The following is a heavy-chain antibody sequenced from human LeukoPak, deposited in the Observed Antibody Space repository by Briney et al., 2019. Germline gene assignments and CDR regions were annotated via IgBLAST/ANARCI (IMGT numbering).Heavy chain of an antibody. J-gene: IGHJ5*02. CDR2: INIGGTNT. CDR3: ATDGAGFDT. CDR1: GLTFSDYY. Sequence: AGGSLRLSCAASGLTFSDYYMSWIRQAPGKGLEWLSYINIGGTNTHYADSVKGRFTISRDNAKKSLYLEMTNLRAEDTAVYYCATDGAGFDTWGQRVLVTVSS. V-gene: IGHV3-11*01.